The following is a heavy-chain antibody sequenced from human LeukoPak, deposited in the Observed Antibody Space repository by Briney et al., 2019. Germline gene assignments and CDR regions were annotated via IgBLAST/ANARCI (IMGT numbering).Heavy chain of an antibody. J-gene: IGHJ4*02. D-gene: IGHD3-10*01. CDR2: INHSGST. V-gene: IGHV4-34*01. CDR1: GGSFSGCY. CDR3: ARLRLRNYYYGSGSSPGLVRDY. Sequence: PSETLSLTCAVYGGSFSGCYWSWIRQPPGKGLEWIGEINHSGSTNYNPSLKSRVTISVDTSKNQFSLKLSSVTAADTAVYYCARLRLRNYYYGSGSSPGLVRDYWGQGTLVTVSS.